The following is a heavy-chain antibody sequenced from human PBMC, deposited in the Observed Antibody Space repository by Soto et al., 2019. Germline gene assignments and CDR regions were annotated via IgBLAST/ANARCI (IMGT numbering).Heavy chain of an antibody. D-gene: IGHD3-10*01. CDR2: ISYDGSNK. V-gene: IGHV3-30*18. J-gene: IGHJ5*02. CDR3: AKGTRYGSGISWFDP. CDR1: GFTFSSYG. Sequence: GGSLRLSCAASGFTFSSYGMHWVRQAPGKGLEWVAVISYDGSNKYYADSVKGRFTISRDNSKNTLYLQMNSLRAEDTAVYYCAKGTRYGSGISWFDPWGQGTLVTVSS.